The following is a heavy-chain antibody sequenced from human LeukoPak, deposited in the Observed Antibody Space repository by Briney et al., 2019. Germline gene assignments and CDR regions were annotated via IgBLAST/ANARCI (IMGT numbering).Heavy chain of an antibody. CDR3: ARRYGGGGREYFHH. CDR1: GXSFTTYW. V-gene: IGHV5-51*01. Sequence: GESLKISCQGSGXSFTTYWTGWVRQMPGKGLECMGIIYPSDSDTTYSPSFQGQVTISADKPISTAYLQCSSLKASDTAMYYCARRYGGGGREYFHHWGQGTLVSVSS. J-gene: IGHJ1*01. D-gene: IGHD3-16*01. CDR2: IYPSDSDT.